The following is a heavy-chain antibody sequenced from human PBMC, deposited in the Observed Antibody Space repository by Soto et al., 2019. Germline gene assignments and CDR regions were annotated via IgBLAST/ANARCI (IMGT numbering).Heavy chain of an antibody. CDR2: ISAYNGNT. CDR3: ARAYRTGTYYDILTGYSGVYYYYGMDV. J-gene: IGHJ6*02. CDR1: GYTFTSYG. D-gene: IGHD3-9*01. Sequence: ASVKVSCKASGYTFTSYGISWVRQAPGQGLEWMGWISAYNGNTNYAQKLQGRVTMTTDTSTSTAYMELRSLRSDDTAVYYCARAYRTGTYYDILTGYSGVYYYYGMDVWGQGTTVTSP. V-gene: IGHV1-18*01.